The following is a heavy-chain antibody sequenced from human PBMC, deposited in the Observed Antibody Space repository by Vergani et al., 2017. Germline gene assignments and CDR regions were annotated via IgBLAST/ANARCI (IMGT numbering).Heavy chain of an antibody. V-gene: IGHV1-2*02. CDR1: GYTFTDYF. J-gene: IGHJ6*02. D-gene: IGHD3-3*01. CDR3: ASRDITIFGVVIIRGYYYYGMDV. Sequence: QVQLVQSGAEVKKPGASVKVSCKASGYTFTDYFMHWVRQAPGQGLEWMGWINPNSGGTNYAQKFQGRVTMTRDTSISTAYMELSNLRSEDTAVYYCASRDITIFGVVIIRGYYYYGMDVWGQGTTVTVSS. CDR2: INPNSGGT.